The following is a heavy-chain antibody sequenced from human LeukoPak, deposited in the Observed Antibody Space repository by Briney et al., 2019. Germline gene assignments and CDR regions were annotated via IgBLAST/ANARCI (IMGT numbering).Heavy chain of an antibody. D-gene: IGHD1-7*01. CDR1: GGTFSNYA. CDR3: ARDWGLIGTMDWGGHENWFDP. CDR2: IIPILGTA. Sequence: ASVKVSCKASGGTFSNYAISWVRQAPGQGLEWMGGIIPILGTANNAQKFQGRVTITADESTSTAYMELSSLRSEDTAVYYCARDWGLIGTMDWGGHENWFDPWGQGTLVTVSS. J-gene: IGHJ5*02. V-gene: IGHV1-69*13.